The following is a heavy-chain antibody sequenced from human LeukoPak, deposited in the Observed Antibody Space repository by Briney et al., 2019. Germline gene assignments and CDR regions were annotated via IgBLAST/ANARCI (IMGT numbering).Heavy chain of an antibody. CDR2: IIPIFGIA. CDR1: GGTFSSYA. Sequence: SVKVSCKASGGTFSSYAISWVRQAPGQGLEWMGRIIPIFGIANYAQKFQGRVTITADKSTSTAYMQLSSLRSEDTAVYYCARGGRYYYDSSGYYDYWGQGTLVTVSS. J-gene: IGHJ4*02. CDR3: ARGGRYYYDSSGYYDY. D-gene: IGHD3-22*01. V-gene: IGHV1-69*04.